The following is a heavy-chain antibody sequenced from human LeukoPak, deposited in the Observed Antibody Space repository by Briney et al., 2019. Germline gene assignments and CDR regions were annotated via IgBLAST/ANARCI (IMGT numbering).Heavy chain of an antibody. CDR1: GYTFTAYY. CDR3: ARSSGTYPDFDS. CDR2: INPDSGGT. D-gene: IGHD1-1*01. J-gene: IGHJ4*02. Sequence: ASVKVSCKASGYTFTAYYMHWVRQAPGQGLEWMGWINPDSGGTNYAQKFQGRVTMTRDTSINTAYMELSRLSSDDTAVYYCARSSGTYPDFDSWGQGTLVTVSS. V-gene: IGHV1-2*02.